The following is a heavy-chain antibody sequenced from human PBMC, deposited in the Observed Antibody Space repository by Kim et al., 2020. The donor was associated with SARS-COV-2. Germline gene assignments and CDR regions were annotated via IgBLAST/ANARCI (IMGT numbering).Heavy chain of an antibody. J-gene: IGHJ2*01. V-gene: IGHV3-21*01. D-gene: IGHD2-2*01. CDR1: GFTFSSYS. CDR3: ARVPSRVPAARGSFWYFDL. Sequence: GGSLRLSCAASGFTFSSYSMNWVRQAPGKGLEWVSSISSSSSYIYYADSVKGRFTISRDNAKNSLYLQMNSLRAEDTAVYYCARVPSRVPAARGSFWYFDLWGRGTLVTVYS. CDR2: ISSSSSYI.